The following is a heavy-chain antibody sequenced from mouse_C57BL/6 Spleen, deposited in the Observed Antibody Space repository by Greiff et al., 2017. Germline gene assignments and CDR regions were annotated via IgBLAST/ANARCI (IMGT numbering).Heavy chain of an antibody. CDR2: INPSNGGT. D-gene: IGHD1-1*01. Sequence: VQLQQPGTELVKPGASGYTFTSYWMHWVKQRPGQGLEWIGNINPSNGGTNYNEKFKSKATLTVDKSSSTAYMQLSSLTSEDSAVYYCARGTTVVAGNYFDYWGQGTTLTVSS. V-gene: IGHV1-53*01. J-gene: IGHJ2*01. CDR1: GYTFTSYW. CDR3: ARGTTVVAGNYFDY.